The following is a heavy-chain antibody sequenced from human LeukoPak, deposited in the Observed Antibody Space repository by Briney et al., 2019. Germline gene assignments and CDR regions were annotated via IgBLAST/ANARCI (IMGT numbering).Heavy chain of an antibody. CDR2: INSDGSST. J-gene: IGHJ6*03. CDR1: GFTFSSYW. Sequence: PGGSLRLSCAASGFTFSSYWMHWVRQAPGKGLVWVSRINSDGSSTSYADSVKGRFTISRDNSKNTLYLQMNSLRAEDTAVYYCAKDSTDSSGWYGYYYYMDVWGKGTTVTVSS. V-gene: IGHV3-74*01. D-gene: IGHD6-19*01. CDR3: AKDSTDSSGWYGYYYYMDV.